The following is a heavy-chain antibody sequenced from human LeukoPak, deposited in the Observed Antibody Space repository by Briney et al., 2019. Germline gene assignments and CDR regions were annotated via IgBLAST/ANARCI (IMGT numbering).Heavy chain of an antibody. CDR2: IKQDGNEK. CDR1: GFRFNTFW. V-gene: IGHV3-7*01. CDR3: ANGYSSSWYQQFFDY. J-gene: IGHJ4*02. D-gene: IGHD6-13*01. Sequence: GGSLRLSCAASGFRFNTFWMSWVRQAPGKGLEWVANIKQDGNEKYYADSVKGRFTISRDNSKNTLYLQMNSLRAEDTAVYYCANGYSSSWYQQFFDYWGQGTLVTVSS.